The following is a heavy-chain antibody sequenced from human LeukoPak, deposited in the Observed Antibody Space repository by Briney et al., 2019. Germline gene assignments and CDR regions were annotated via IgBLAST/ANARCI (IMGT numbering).Heavy chain of an antibody. CDR2: IYHSGST. D-gene: IGHD5-18*01. V-gene: IGHV4-4*02. CDR1: GGSISSSSW. J-gene: IGHJ3*02. CDR3: ARELGYSYGLGHAFDI. Sequence: SGTLSLTCAVSGGSISSSSWWSWVRQPPGKGLEWIGEIYHSGSTNYNPSLKSRVTISVDKSKNQFSLKLSSVTAADTAVYYCARELGYSYGLGHAFDIWGQGTMVTVSS.